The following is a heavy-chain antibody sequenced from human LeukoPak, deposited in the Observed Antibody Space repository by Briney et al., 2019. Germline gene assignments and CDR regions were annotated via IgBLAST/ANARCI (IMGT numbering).Heavy chain of an antibody. CDR3: TTAVGATEDFDY. Sequence: KPGGFLRLSCAASGFTFRNAWMSWVRQAPGKGLEWVGRIKRKTEGGTTNYAAPVKGRFSISRDDSKNRLYLQMNSLKIEDTAVYYCTTAVGATEDFDYWGQGTLVTVSS. CDR2: IKRKTEGGTT. D-gene: IGHD1-26*01. CDR1: GFTFRNAW. J-gene: IGHJ4*02. V-gene: IGHV3-15*01.